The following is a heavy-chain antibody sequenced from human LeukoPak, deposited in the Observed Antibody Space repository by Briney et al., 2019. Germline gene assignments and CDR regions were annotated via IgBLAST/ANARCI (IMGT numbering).Heavy chain of an antibody. CDR2: ISSSSSYI. D-gene: IGHD3-10*01. Sequence: GGSLRLSCAASGFTFSSYSMNWVRQAPGKGLEWVSSISSSSSYIYYADSVKGRFTISRDNAKNSLYLQMNSLGAEDTAVYYCARAYYGSASPNDYWGQGTLVTVSS. V-gene: IGHV3-21*01. CDR3: ARAYYGSASPNDY. CDR1: GFTFSSYS. J-gene: IGHJ4*02.